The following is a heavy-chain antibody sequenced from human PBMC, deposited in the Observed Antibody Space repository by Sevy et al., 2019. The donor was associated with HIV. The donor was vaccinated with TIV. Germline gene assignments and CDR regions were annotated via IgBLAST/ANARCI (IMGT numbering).Heavy chain of an antibody. D-gene: IGHD6-19*01. CDR3: ARELISGRYYGMDV. CDR2: IYYTGST. V-gene: IGHV4-59*01. CDR1: GGSISSYY. Sequence: SETLSLTCTVSGGSISSYYWSWIRQPPGKGLEWIGYIYYTGSTNHNPSLKSRVTISVDTSKNQFSLKLSSATAADTAVYYCARELISGRYYGMDVWGQGTTVTVSS. J-gene: IGHJ6*02.